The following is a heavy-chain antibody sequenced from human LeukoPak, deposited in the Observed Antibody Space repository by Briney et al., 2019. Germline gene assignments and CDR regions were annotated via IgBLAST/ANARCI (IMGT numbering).Heavy chain of an antibody. CDR1: GFTFSSYA. D-gene: IGHD5-24*01. J-gene: IGHJ6*02. CDR2: ISYDGSNK. CDR3: ARARWLQFADGMDV. Sequence: PGGSLRLSCAASGFTFSSYAMHWVRQAPGKGLEWVAVISYDGSNKYYADSVKGRFTISRDNSKNTLYLQMNSLRAEDTAVYYCARARWLQFADGMDVWGQGTTVTVSS. V-gene: IGHV3-30*04.